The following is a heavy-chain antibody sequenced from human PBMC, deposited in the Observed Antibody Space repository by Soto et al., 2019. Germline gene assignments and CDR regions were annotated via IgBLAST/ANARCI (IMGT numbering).Heavy chain of an antibody. CDR3: AREYVDTAMVTGYFDY. V-gene: IGHV1-18*01. Sequence: ASVQVSCKASGYTFTSYGIIWVRQDPRQGLEWMGWISAYNGNTNYAQKLQGRVTMTTDTSTSTAYMELRSLRSDDTAVYYCAREYVDTAMVTGYFDYWGQGTLVTVSS. CDR2: ISAYNGNT. J-gene: IGHJ4*02. CDR1: GYTFTSYG. D-gene: IGHD5-18*01.